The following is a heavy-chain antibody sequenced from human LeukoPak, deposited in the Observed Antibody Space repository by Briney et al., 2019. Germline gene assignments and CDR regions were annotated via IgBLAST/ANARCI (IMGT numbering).Heavy chain of an antibody. V-gene: IGHV3-11*01. CDR2: ISSSGSTI. CDR3: ATYIVVVVAAKSFDY. D-gene: IGHD2-15*01. J-gene: IGHJ4*02. Sequence: GGSLRLSCAASGFTFSDYYMGWIRQAPGKGLEWVSYISSSGSTIYYADSVKGRFTISRDNAKNSLYLQMNSLRAEDTAVYYCATYIVVVVAAKSFDYWGQGTLVTVSS. CDR1: GFTFSDYY.